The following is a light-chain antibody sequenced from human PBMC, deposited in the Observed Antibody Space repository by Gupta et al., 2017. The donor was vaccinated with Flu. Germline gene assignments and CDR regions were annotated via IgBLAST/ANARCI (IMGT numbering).Light chain of an antibody. CDR2: DAS. V-gene: IGKV1-39*01. CDR3: QQSYSTVALS. CDR1: QTIYNS. Sequence: IQLTKSPSSLSASIGDRVTFTCRASQTIYNSLNWYQQKPGRAPKLLISDASKLHSGVPPRFSGSGSGTDFTLTISSVQPEDFATYYCQQSYSTVALSFGGGTKVDIK. J-gene: IGKJ4*01.